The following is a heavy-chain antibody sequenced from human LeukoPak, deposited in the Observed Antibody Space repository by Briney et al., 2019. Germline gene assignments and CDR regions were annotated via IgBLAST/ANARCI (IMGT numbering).Heavy chain of an antibody. CDR1: GYTFTSHD. D-gene: IGHD3-22*01. V-gene: IGHV1-8*01. CDR2: MNSNSGNT. CDR3: ARGSYNYDTSGYPYDAFDL. Sequence: ASVKVSCKASGYTFTSHDINWVRQATGQGLEWMGYMNSNSGNTHYAQKFQGRVTMTRNTSISTAYMELSSLRPEDTAVYYCARGSYNYDTSGYPYDAFDLWGQGTMVTVSS. J-gene: IGHJ3*01.